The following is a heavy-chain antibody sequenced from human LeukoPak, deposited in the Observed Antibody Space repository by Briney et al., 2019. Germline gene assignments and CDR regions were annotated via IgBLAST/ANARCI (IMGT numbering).Heavy chain of an antibody. V-gene: IGHV3-30*02. Sequence: GGSLRLSCAASGFTFSSSGMHWVRQAPGKGLEWVAFIRYDGSNKYYADSVKGRFTISRDNSKNTRYLQIYSLREEGTAVYFCAKDRPYYYGSGSYGGVDYWGQGTLVTVSS. CDR1: GFTFSSSG. CDR2: IRYDGSNK. D-gene: IGHD3-10*01. J-gene: IGHJ4*02. CDR3: AKDRPYYYGSGSYGGVDY.